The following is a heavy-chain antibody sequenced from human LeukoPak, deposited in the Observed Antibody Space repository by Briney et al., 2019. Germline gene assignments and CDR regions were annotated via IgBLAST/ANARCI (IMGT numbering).Heavy chain of an antibody. CDR1: GGSSSSYY. D-gene: IGHD2-2*01. J-gene: IGHJ6*03. CDR3: ARDVGYCSSTSCYYYYYYMDV. V-gene: IGHV4-4*07. Sequence: SETLSLTCTVSGGSSSSYYWSWIRQPAGKGLEWIGRIYTSGSTNYNPSLKSRVTMSVDTSKNQFSLKLSSVTAADTAVYYCARDVGYCSSTSCYYYYYYMDVWGKGTTVTVSS. CDR2: IYTSGST.